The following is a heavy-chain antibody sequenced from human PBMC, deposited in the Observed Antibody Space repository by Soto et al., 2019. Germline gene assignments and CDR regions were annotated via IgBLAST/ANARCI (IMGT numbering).Heavy chain of an antibody. V-gene: IGHV3-23*01. CDR3: AKDRIGGATDLIFDY. Sequence: HGGSLRLCCAACGFTFSSYAMSWVRQAPGKGLEWVSAISGSGGSTYYADSVKGRFTISRDNSKNTLYLQMNSLRAEDTAVYYCAKDRIGGATDLIFDYWGQGTLVTVSS. D-gene: IGHD1-26*01. CDR1: GFTFSSYA. J-gene: IGHJ4*02. CDR2: ISGSGGST.